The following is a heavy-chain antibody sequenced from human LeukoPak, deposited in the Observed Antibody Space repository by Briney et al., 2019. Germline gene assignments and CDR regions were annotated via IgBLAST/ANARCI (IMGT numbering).Heavy chain of an antibody. Sequence: GGSLRLSCAASGFTFSSYGMHWVRQAPGKGLEWVAFIRYDGSNKYYADSVKGRFTISRDNSKNTLYLQMNSPRAEDTAVYYCAKDGDYYGSGSYQGDYWGQGTLVTVSS. J-gene: IGHJ4*02. V-gene: IGHV3-30*02. CDR1: GFTFSSYG. CDR2: IRYDGSNK. CDR3: AKDGDYYGSGSYQGDY. D-gene: IGHD3-10*01.